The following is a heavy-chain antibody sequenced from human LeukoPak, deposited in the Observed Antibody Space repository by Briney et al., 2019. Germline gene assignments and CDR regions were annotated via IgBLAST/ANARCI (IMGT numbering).Heavy chain of an antibody. CDR3: TRDPVRVGTVPRVFPGY. CDR2: ISSSSSYI. V-gene: IGHV3-21*01. D-gene: IGHD4-11*01. CDR1: GFTFSSYS. J-gene: IGHJ4*02. Sequence: GGSLRLSCAASGFTFSSYSMNWVRQAPGKGLEWVSSISSSSSYIYYADSVKGRFTISRDHAKNSLYLQMNSLRAEDTAVYYWTRDPVRVGTVPRVFPGYWGQGTLVTVSS.